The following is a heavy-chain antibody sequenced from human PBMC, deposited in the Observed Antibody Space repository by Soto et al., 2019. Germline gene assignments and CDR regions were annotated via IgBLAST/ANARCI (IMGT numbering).Heavy chain of an antibody. CDR3: ARGGIAAVGMGSYYYYYMDV. V-gene: IGHV1-69*02. CDR1: GGTFSSYT. D-gene: IGHD6-13*01. J-gene: IGHJ6*03. Sequence: ASVKVSCKASGGTFSSYTISWVRQAPGQGLEWMGRIIPILGIANYAQKFQGRVTITADKSTSTAYMELSSLRSEDTAVYYCARGGIAAVGMGSYYYYYMDVWGKGTTVTVSS. CDR2: IIPILGIA.